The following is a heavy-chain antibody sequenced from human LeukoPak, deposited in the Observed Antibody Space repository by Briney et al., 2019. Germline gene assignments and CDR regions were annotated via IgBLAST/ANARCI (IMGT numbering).Heavy chain of an antibody. D-gene: IGHD2-2*01. CDR2: VYYSGRT. CDR1: GGSISRDTYY. V-gene: IGHV4-39*01. Sequence: SETLSLTCTVSGGSISRDTYYCAWIRQSPGRGLEWLGSVYYSGRTDYNPSLKSRVTIFVDTSKNQLSLKLSSVTAADTAVYYCARGREEAGIVVVPAAREPYYYYYYMDVWGKGTTVTVSS. CDR3: ARGREEAGIVVVPAAREPYYYYYYMDV. J-gene: IGHJ6*03.